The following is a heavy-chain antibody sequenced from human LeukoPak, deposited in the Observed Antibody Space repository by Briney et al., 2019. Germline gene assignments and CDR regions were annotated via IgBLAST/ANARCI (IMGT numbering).Heavy chain of an antibody. CDR3: VKGGSSSSEGG. Sequence: GGSLRLSCVASGFTFGSYALAWVRQAPGKGLEWVSTISFGAGSPFYADSVRGRFTISRDNSKNTLSLHMTSLRPEDTAVYYCVKGGSSSSEGGWGQGTLVTVSS. V-gene: IGHV3-23*01. J-gene: IGHJ4*02. CDR2: ISFGAGSP. CDR1: GFTFGSYA. D-gene: IGHD6-6*01.